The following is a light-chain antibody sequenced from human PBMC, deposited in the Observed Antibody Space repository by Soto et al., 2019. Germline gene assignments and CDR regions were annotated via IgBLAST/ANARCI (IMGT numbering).Light chain of an antibody. CDR2: EVS. Sequence: QSALTQPASVSGSPGQSITISFTGTSSDVGGYSFVSWYQQRPGKTPKFMIYEVSNRPSGISDRFSGSKSGNTASLTISGLQAEDEADYYCCSYTSSTSYVFGTGTKVTVL. CDR1: SSDVGGYSF. CDR3: CSYTSSTSYV. J-gene: IGLJ1*01. V-gene: IGLV2-14*01.